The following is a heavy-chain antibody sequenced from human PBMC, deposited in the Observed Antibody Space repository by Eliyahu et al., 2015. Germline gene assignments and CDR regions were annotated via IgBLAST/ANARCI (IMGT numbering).Heavy chain of an antibody. V-gene: IGHV4-59*01. J-gene: IGHJ5*02. CDR3: ARVSGYSSSWYISYWFDP. CDR2: IYYSGST. Sequence: QVQLQESGPGLVKPSETLSLTCTVSGGSISXYXWSWIRQPPGKGLEWIGYIYYSGSTNYNPSLKSRVTISVDTSKNQFSLKLSSVTAADTAVYYCARVSGYSSSWYISYWFDPWGQGTLVTVSS. D-gene: IGHD6-13*01. CDR1: GGSISXYX.